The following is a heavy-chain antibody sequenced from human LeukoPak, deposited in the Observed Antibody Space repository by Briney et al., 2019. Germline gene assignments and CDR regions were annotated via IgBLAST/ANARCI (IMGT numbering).Heavy chain of an antibody. J-gene: IGHJ4*02. V-gene: IGHV1-2*02. CDR3: AKGPNIAVAGLTIDY. Sequence: GASVKVSCKASGYTFTGYYVHWVRQAPGQGLEWMGWINPNSGGTNYAQKFQGRVTMTRDTSISTAYMELSRLRSDDTAVYYCAKGPNIAVAGLTIDYWGQGTLVTVSS. D-gene: IGHD6-19*01. CDR1: GYTFTGYY. CDR2: INPNSGGT.